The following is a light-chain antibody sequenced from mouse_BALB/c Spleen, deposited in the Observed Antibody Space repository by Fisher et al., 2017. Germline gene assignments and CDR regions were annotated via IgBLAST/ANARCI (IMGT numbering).Light chain of an antibody. CDR3: HQRSSYPWT. V-gene: IGKV4-57-1*01. J-gene: IGKJ1*01. CDR2: YTS. CDR1: SSVSSSY. Sequence: DIVMTQSPAIMSASPGEKVTMTCRASSSVSSSYLHWYQQKSGASPKLWIYYTSNLASGVPARFSGSGSGTSYSLTISRMEAEDAATYYCHQRSSYPWTFGGGTKLEIK.